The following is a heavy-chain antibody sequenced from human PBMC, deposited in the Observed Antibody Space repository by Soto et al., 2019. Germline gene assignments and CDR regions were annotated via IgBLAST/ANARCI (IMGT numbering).Heavy chain of an antibody. Sequence: GGSLRLSCAASGFTFSSYSMNWVRQAPGKGLEWVSSISSSSSYIYYADSVKGRFTISRDNAKNSLYLQMNSLRAEDTAVYYCARDATEGQFWSGYYRNGYYFDYWGQGTLVTVSS. CDR1: GFTFSSYS. J-gene: IGHJ4*02. D-gene: IGHD3-3*01. CDR2: ISSSSSYI. CDR3: ARDATEGQFWSGYYRNGYYFDY. V-gene: IGHV3-21*01.